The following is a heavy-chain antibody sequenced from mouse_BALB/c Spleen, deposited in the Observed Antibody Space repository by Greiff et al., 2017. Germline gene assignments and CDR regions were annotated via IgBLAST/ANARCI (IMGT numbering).Heavy chain of an antibody. Sequence: QVQLQQPGAELVKPGTSVKLSCKASGYNFTSYWINWVKLRPGQGLEWIGDIYPGSGSTNYNEKFKSKATLTVDTSSSTAYMQLSSLASEDSALYYCARYGYDWYFDVWGAGTTVTVSS. J-gene: IGHJ1*01. V-gene: IGHV1-55*01. CDR1: GYNFTSYW. CDR2: IYPGSGST. CDR3: ARYGYDWYFDV. D-gene: IGHD2-2*01.